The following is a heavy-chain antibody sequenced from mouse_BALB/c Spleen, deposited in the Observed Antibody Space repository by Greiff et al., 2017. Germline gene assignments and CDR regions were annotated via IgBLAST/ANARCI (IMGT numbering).Heavy chain of an antibody. V-gene: IGHV1-14*01. CDR2: INPYNDGT. Sequence: EVQLQQSGPELVKPGASVKMSCKASGYTFTSYVMHWVKQKPGQGLEWIGYINPYNDGTKYNEKFKGKATLTSDKSSSTAYMELSSLTSEDSAVYYCARYSYDGYYYAMDYWGQGTSVTVSS. J-gene: IGHJ4*01. CDR1: GYTFTSYV. D-gene: IGHD2-12*01. CDR3: ARYSYDGYYYAMDY.